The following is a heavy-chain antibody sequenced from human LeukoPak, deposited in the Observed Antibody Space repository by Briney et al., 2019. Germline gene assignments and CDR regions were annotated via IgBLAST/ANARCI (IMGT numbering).Heavy chain of an antibody. J-gene: IGHJ4*02. V-gene: IGHV4-4*07. CDR2: IYTSGST. CDR3: ARGGSGYDYFDY. D-gene: IGHD5-12*01. Sequence: PSETLSLTCTVSGGSISGYYWSWIRQPAGKGLEWIGRIYTSGSTNYNPSLKSRATILVDKSKNQFSLKLSSVTAADTAVYYCARGGSGYDYFDYWGQGTLLTVSS. CDR1: GGSISGYY.